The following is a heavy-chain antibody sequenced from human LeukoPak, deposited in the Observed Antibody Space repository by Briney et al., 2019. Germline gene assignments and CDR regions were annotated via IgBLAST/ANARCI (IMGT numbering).Heavy chain of an antibody. D-gene: IGHD5-18*01. J-gene: IGHJ3*02. Sequence: SETLSLTCTVSGGSISSSSYYWGWIRQPPGKGLEWIGSIYYSGSTYYNPSLKSRVTISVDTSKNQFSLKLSSVTAADTAVYYCARGDTAMVYDAFDIWGQGTMVTVSS. CDR3: ARGDTAMVYDAFDI. CDR1: GGSISSSSYY. CDR2: IYYSGST. V-gene: IGHV4-39*07.